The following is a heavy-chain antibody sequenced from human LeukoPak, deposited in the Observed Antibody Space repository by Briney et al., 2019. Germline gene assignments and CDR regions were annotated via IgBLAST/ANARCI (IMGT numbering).Heavy chain of an antibody. CDR1: GGSFSGYY. Sequence: SETLSLTCAVYGGSFSGYYWSWIRQPPGKGLEWIGEINHSGSTNYNPSLKSRVTISVDTSKNQFSLKLSSVTAADTAVYYCARRGFGEFDYWGQGTLVTVSS. CDR2: INHSGST. CDR3: ARRGFGEFDY. J-gene: IGHJ4*02. V-gene: IGHV4-34*01. D-gene: IGHD3-10*01.